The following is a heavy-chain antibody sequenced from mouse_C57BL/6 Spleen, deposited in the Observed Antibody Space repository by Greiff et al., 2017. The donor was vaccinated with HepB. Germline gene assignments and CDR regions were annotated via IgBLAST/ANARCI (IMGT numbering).Heavy chain of an antibody. Sequence: VQLQQSGAELARPGASVKMSCKASGYTFTSYTMHWVKQRPGQGLEWIGYINPSSGYTKYNQKFKDKATLTADKSSSTAYMQLSSLTSEDSAVYYCARKELVYYAMDYWGQGTSVTVSS. CDR1: GYTFTSYT. CDR2: INPSSGYT. CDR3: ARKELVYYAMDY. J-gene: IGHJ4*01. V-gene: IGHV1-4*01.